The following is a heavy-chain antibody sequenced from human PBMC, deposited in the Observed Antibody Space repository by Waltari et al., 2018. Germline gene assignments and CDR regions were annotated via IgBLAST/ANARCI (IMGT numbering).Heavy chain of an antibody. D-gene: IGHD1-26*01. V-gene: IGHV4-31*03. CDR1: GGSISSGGLF. J-gene: IGHJ4*02. Sequence: QVQLQESGPGLVKPSETLSLTCSVSGGSISSGGLFWSWIRQCPGKGLEWIGDIYYSGTTYYNPSLKSRVSISMDTSNNHLSLSLASVTAADTAVYYCARDLVGATIGYWGQGTLVTVSS. CDR2: IYYSGTT. CDR3: ARDLVGATIGY.